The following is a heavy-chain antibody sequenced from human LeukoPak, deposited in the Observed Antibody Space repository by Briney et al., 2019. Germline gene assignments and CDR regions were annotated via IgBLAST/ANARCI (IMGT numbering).Heavy chain of an antibody. V-gene: IGHV4-59*01. CDR1: GGSISSYY. CDR2: IYYSGST. CDR3: ARVYCSGGSCYFDY. J-gene: IGHJ4*02. D-gene: IGHD2-15*01. Sequence: SETLSLTCIVSGGSISSYYWSWIRQPPGKGLEWIGYIYYSGSTNYNPSLKSRVTISVDTSKNQFSLKLSSVTAADTAVYYCARVYCSGGSCYFDYWGQGTLVTVSS.